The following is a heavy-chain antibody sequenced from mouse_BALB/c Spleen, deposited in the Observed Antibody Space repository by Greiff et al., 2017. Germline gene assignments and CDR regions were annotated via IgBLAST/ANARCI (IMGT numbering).Heavy chain of an antibody. V-gene: IGHV1-82*01. CDR3: ARGGLGRGFAY. CDR2: IYPGDGDT. J-gene: IGHJ3*01. CDR1: GYAFSSSW. Sequence: QVQLQQSGPELVKPGASVKISCKASGYAFSSSWMNWVKQRPGQGLEWIGRIYPGDGDTNYNGKFKGKATLTADKSSSTAYMQLSSLTSVDSAVYFCARGGLGRGFAYWGQGTLVTVSA. D-gene: IGHD4-1*01.